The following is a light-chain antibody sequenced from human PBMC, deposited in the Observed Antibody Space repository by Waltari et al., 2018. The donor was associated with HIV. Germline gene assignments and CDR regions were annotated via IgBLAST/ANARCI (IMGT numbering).Light chain of an antibody. V-gene: IGLV2-14*01. Sequence: QSALTQPASVSGSPGQSITISCTGTSSDVGGYNYVSWYQQRPGKAPKLMIYEVSNRPSGVSNRFSGSKSGNTASLTTSGLQAEDEADYYCSSYTSSSTLVVFGGGTKLTVL. CDR2: EVS. J-gene: IGLJ2*01. CDR3: SSYTSSSTLVV. CDR1: SSDVGGYNY.